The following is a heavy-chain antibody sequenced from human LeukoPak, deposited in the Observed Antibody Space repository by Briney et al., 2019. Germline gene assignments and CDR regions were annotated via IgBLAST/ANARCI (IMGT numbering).Heavy chain of an antibody. Sequence: ASVKVSCKPSGYTFTNYDIIWVRQATGQGLEWMGWMSPSTGNTGYVQKFQGRVTVTRDTSTSTVHMELSGLRSEDTAVYYCARDQEAFDYWGQGTLVTVSS. J-gene: IGHJ4*02. V-gene: IGHV1-8*01. CDR1: GYTFTNYD. CDR2: MSPSTGNT. CDR3: ARDQEAFDY.